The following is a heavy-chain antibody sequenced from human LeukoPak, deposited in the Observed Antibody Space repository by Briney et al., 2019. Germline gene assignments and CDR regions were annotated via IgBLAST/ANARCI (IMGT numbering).Heavy chain of an antibody. CDR1: GFTFSNYW. J-gene: IGHJ4*02. Sequence: GGSLGLSCATSGFTFSNYWMTWVRQAPGKGLEWMANIKHDGSEEFYVDSVKGRFTISRDNAKNSLYLQMNSLRAEDTAVYYCARQFYDSSGYYFTPSDYWGPGTLVSVSS. CDR2: IKHDGSEE. D-gene: IGHD3-22*01. V-gene: IGHV3-7*01. CDR3: ARQFYDSSGYYFTPSDY.